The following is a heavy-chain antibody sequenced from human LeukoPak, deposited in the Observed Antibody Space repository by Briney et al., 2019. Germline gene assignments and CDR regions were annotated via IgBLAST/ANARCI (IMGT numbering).Heavy chain of an antibody. CDR2: IYSGGST. D-gene: IGHD3-22*01. CDR1: GFTVSSNY. CDR3: AKDSTMIVVVIPDY. J-gene: IGHJ4*02. Sequence: GGSLRLSCAASGFTVSSNYMSWVRQAPGKGLEWVSVIYSGGSTYYADSVKGRFTISRDNSKNTLYLQMNSLRAEDTAVYYCAKDSTMIVVVIPDYWGQGTLVTVSS. V-gene: IGHV3-66*01.